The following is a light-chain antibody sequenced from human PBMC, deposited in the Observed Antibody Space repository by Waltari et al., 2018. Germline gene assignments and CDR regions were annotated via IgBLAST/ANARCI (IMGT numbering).Light chain of an antibody. J-gene: IGLJ1*01. V-gene: IGLV2-11*01. Sequence: QSALTQPRSVSGSLGQSVTISCTGTSSDVGGYNYVSWYQQHPGKAPKVMIYDVTKRPSGVPDRFSGSKSGNTASLTNSGLQAEDEADYYCCSYAGSYTEVFGTGTKVTVL. CDR1: SSDVGGYNY. CDR2: DVT. CDR3: CSYAGSYTEV.